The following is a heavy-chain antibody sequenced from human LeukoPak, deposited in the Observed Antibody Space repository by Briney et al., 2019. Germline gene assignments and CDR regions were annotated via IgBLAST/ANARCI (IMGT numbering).Heavy chain of an antibody. D-gene: IGHD3-3*01. CDR3: AREFGDFWSGYSSYYFDY. V-gene: IGHV3-48*01. J-gene: IGHJ4*02. Sequence: PGGSLRLSCAASGFTFSSYSMNWVRQAPGKGLEWVSYISSSSSTIYYADSVKGRFTISRDNAKNSLYLQMNSLRAEDTAVYYCAREFGDFWSGYSSYYFDYWGQGTLVTVSS. CDR1: GFTFSSYS. CDR2: ISSSSSTI.